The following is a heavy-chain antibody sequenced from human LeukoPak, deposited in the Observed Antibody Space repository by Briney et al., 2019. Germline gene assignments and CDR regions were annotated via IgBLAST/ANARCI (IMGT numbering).Heavy chain of an antibody. CDR2: MNPNSGNT. V-gene: IGHV1-8*01. Sequence: GASVKVSCKASGYTFTSYDINWVRQATGQGLEWMGWMNPNSGNTGYAQKFQGRVTMTRNTSISTAYMELSSLRSEDTAVYYCARTIDDYGDSSPIYYYGMDVWGQGTTVTVSS. CDR3: ARTIDDYGDSSPIYYYGMDV. D-gene: IGHD4-17*01. CDR1: GYTFTSYD. J-gene: IGHJ6*02.